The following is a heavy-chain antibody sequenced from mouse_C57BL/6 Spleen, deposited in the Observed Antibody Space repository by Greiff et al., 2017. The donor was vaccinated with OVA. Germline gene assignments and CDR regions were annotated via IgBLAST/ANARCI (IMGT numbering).Heavy chain of an antibody. CDR2: IYPGDGDT. V-gene: IGHV1-80*01. J-gene: IGHJ2*01. CDR1: GYAFCSYW. CDR3: ARPGYYGSSYYFDY. D-gene: IGHD1-1*01. Sequence: QVQLQQSGAELVKPGASVKISCKASGYAFCSYWMNWVKQRPGKGLEWIGQIYPGDGDTNYNGKFKGKATLTADKSSSTAYMQLSSLTSEDSAVYFCARPGYYGSSYYFDYWGQGTTLTVSS.